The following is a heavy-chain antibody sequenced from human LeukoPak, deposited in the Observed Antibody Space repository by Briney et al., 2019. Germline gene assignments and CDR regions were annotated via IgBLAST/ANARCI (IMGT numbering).Heavy chain of an antibody. CDR1: GGSISSYY. V-gene: IGHV4-4*07. Sequence: SETLSLTCTVSGGSISSYYWSWIRQPAGKGLEWIGRIYTSGSTNYNPSLKSRVAMSVDTSKNQFSLKLSSVTAADTAVYYCVRGGLLWDWFDPWGQGTLVTVSS. CDR3: VRGGLLWDWFDP. CDR2: IYTSGST. D-gene: IGHD2-2*01. J-gene: IGHJ5*02.